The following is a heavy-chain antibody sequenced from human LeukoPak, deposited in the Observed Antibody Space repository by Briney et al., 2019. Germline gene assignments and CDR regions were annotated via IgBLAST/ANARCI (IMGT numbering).Heavy chain of an antibody. J-gene: IGHJ3*02. D-gene: IGHD3-10*01. CDR2: ISSSSSYI. CDR1: GSTFSSYS. Sequence: PGGSLRLSCAASGSTFSSYSMNWVRQAPGKGLEWVSSISSSSSYIYYADSVKGRFTISRDNAKNSLYLQMNSLRAEDTAVYYCAREGLWFGENAFDIWGQGTMVTVSS. V-gene: IGHV3-21*01. CDR3: AREGLWFGENAFDI.